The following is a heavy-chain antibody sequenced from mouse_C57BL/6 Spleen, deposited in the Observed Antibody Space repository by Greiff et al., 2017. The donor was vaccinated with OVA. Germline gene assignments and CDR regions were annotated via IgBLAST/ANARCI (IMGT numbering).Heavy chain of an antibody. D-gene: IGHD2-14*01. V-gene: IGHV14-1*01. J-gene: IGHJ2*01. CDR1: GFNIKDYY. CDR3: TTWGTRYFDY. CDR2: IDPEDGDT. Sequence: VQLKQSGAELVRPGASVKLSCTASGFNIKDYYMHWVKQRPEQGLEWIGRIDPEDGDTEYAPKFQGKAPMTADTASNTAYLQLSSLTSEDTAVDYCTTWGTRYFDYWGQGTTLTVSS.